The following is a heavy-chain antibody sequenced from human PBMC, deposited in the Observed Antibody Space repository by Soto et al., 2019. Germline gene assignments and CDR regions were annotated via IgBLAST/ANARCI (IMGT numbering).Heavy chain of an antibody. CDR3: ARDKITGLFDY. CDR1: GGSISGYY. D-gene: IGHD2-8*02. V-gene: IGHV4-34*01. J-gene: IGHJ4*02. CDR2: INHSGST. Sequence: SETLSLTCAVYGGSISGYYWTWIRQPPGTGLEWIGEINHSGSTNYNPSLKSRVTISVDTSKNQFSLKLTSVTAADTAVYYCARDKITGLFDYWGQGTLITVS.